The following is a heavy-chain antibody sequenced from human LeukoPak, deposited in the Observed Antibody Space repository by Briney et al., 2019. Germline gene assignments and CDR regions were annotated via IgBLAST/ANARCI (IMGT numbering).Heavy chain of an antibody. CDR1: GFTFSTYA. Sequence: GGSLRLSCAASGFTFSTYAMHWVRQAPGKGLEWVAVISYDGSSKYYADSVKGRFTISRDNSKNTLYLQMNSLRAEDTAVYYCAKGPGGVFDFWGQGTLVTVSS. D-gene: IGHD3-16*01. J-gene: IGHJ4*02. CDR2: ISYDGSSK. V-gene: IGHV3-30*04. CDR3: AKGPGGVFDF.